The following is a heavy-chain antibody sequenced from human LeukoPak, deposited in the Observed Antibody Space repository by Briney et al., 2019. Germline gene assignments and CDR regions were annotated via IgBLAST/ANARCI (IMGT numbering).Heavy chain of an antibody. CDR1: GFTFSSYA. J-gene: IGHJ4*02. CDR2: ISYDESYR. V-gene: IGHV3-30-3*01. Sequence: GRSLRLSCVVSGFTFSSYAMLWVRQAPGKGLEWVALISYDESYRYYADSVKGRFTISRDNSKNTLYLQMNSLRADDTAVYYCARVQWELLYPDYWGQGTLVTVSS. CDR3: ARVQWELLYPDY. D-gene: IGHD1-26*01.